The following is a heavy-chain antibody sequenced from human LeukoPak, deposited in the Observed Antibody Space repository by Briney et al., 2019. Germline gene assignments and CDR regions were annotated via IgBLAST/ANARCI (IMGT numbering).Heavy chain of an antibody. Sequence: SETLSLTCTVAGGPISSYYWSWIRQPPGKGLEWIGYIYYSGSTNYNPSLKSRVTISVDTSKNQFSLKLSSVTAADTAVYYCARGNGYNFDYWGQGTLVTVSS. V-gene: IGHV4-59*01. D-gene: IGHD5-24*01. CDR1: GGPISSYY. J-gene: IGHJ4*02. CDR2: IYYSGST. CDR3: ARGNGYNFDY.